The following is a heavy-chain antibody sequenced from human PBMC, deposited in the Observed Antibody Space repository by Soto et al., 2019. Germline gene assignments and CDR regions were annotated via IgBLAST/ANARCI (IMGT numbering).Heavy chain of an antibody. CDR3: ARDLRIWKYFQH. V-gene: IGHV1-18*01. CDR1: GYTFTSYG. CDR2: ISAYNGNT. D-gene: IGHD1-1*01. J-gene: IGHJ1*01. Sequence: ASVKVSCKASGYTFTSYGISWVRQAPGQGLEWMGWISAYNGNTNYAQKLQGRVTMTTDTSTSTAYMELRSLRSDDTALYYCARDLRIWKYFQHWGQGTLVTVSS.